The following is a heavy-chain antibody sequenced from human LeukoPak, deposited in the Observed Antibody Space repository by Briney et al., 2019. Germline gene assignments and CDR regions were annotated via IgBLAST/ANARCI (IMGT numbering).Heavy chain of an antibody. CDR1: GFTFSSYA. CDR3: AKGRGGSSYSTLDS. CDR2: IGDST. Sequence: GGSLRLSCAASGFTFSSYAMSWVRQAPGKGLEWVSVIGDSTFYQGSVKGRFTISRDSSKNALYLEMNSLRVEDTAVYYCAKGRGGSSYSTLDSWGQGTLVTVCS. V-gene: IGHV3-23*01. D-gene: IGHD2-15*01. J-gene: IGHJ4*02.